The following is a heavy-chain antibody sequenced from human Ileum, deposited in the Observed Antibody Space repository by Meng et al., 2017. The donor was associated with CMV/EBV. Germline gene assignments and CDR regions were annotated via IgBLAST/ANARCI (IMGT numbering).Heavy chain of an antibody. CDR3: ARASPQRRFLSY. CDR1: GFTFSNYW. J-gene: IGHJ4*02. Sequence: VESVGSWGVLFQPGGSLRLSCGGSGFTFSNYWMNWVRKVPGKGLQWVSRISSDGTGRSYVDSVKGRFPISRDNGKNTLYLQMSSLGPEDMAIYYCARASPQRRFLSYWGQGTLVTVSS. D-gene: IGHD3-3*01. CDR2: ISSDGTGR. V-gene: IGHV3-74*01.